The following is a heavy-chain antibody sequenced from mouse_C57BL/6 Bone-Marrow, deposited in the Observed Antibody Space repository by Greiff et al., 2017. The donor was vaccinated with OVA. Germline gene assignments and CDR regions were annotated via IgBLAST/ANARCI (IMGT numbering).Heavy chain of an antibody. CDR1: GYTFTSYW. CDR2: IYPGSGST. D-gene: IGHD2-3*01. Sequence: QVQLKQPGAELVKPGASVKMSCKASGYTFTSYWITWVKQRPGQGLEWIGDIYPGSGSTNYNEKFKSKATLTVDTSSSTAYMQLSSLTSEDSAVYYCARGGDRYDGYYDAMDYWGQGTSVTVSS. J-gene: IGHJ4*01. CDR3: ARGGDRYDGYYDAMDY. V-gene: IGHV1-55*01.